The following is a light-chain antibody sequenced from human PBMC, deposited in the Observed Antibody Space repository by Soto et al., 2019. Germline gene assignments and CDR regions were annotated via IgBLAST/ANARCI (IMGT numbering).Light chain of an antibody. J-gene: IGLJ2*01. CDR1: SSNIGAGYD. CDR2: GDT. V-gene: IGLV1-40*01. Sequence: QSVLTQPPSVSGAPGQRVIISCTGSSSNIGAGYDVKWYQQLPGTAPKLLIYGDTNRPSGVPDRFSGSKSGTSASLAITGLQTEDEADYYCQSYDSSLSVVVFGGWTKVTVL. CDR3: QSYDSSLSVVV.